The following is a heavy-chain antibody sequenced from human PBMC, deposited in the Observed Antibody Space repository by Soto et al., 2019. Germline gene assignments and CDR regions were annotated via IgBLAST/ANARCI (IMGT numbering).Heavy chain of an antibody. CDR1: GGSISSYY. CDR3: ARRSGSYLSTIFDY. J-gene: IGHJ4*02. D-gene: IGHD1-26*01. V-gene: IGHV4-59*08. Sequence: QVQLQESGPGLVKPSETLSLTCTVSGGSISSYYWSWIRQPPGKGLEWIGYIYYSGSTNYNPSLKSRVTISVDTSKTPFSLTLSSVTAAAPAVYYCARRSGSYLSTIFDYWGQGTLVTVSS. CDR2: IYYSGST.